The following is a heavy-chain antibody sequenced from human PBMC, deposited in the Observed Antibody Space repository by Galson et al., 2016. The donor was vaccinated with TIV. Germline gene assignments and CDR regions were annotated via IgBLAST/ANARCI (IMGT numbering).Heavy chain of an antibody. Sequence: SVKVSCKASGYTFTGYFLHWVRQAPGHGPEWMGWINPKTGAITCAQNYQGRVTTTGDTSTSTVYMGLSSLTSEDTAVYYCARDFGGSLAPFYGMDVWGQGTTVTVSS. V-gene: IGHV1-2*02. CDR3: ARDFGGSLAPFYGMDV. J-gene: IGHJ6*02. CDR1: GYTFTGYF. CDR2: INPKTGAI. D-gene: IGHD3-16*01.